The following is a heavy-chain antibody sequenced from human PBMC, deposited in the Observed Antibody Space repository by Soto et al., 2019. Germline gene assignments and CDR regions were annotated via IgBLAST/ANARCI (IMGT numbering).Heavy chain of an antibody. CDR1: GGSISSYY. V-gene: IGHV4-4*07. CDR2: IYTSGST. D-gene: IGHD2-15*01. J-gene: IGHJ6*02. CDR3: ARDRYCSGGSCYLMHYYYYGMDV. Sequence: SETLSLTCTDSGGSISSYYWSWIRQPARKGLEWIGRIYTSGSTNYNPSLKSRVTMSVDTSKNQFSLKLSSVTAADTAVYYCARDRYCSGGSCYLMHYYYYGMDVWGQGTTVTVSS.